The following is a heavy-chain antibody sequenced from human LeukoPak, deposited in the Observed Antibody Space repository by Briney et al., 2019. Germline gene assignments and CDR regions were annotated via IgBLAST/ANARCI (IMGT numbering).Heavy chain of an antibody. V-gene: IGHV4-61*02. D-gene: IGHD3-10*01. CDR1: GDSISSGDYY. J-gene: IGHJ5*02. CDR3: ARGPYGAGISNWFDP. CDR2: ISSSGST. Sequence: SSETLSLTCTVSGDSISSGDYYWSWIRQPAGKGLEWIGRISSSGSTNYNPSLKSRVTISVDTSKNQLSLKLSSVTTADTAVYYCARGPYGAGISNWFDPWGQGTLVIVSS.